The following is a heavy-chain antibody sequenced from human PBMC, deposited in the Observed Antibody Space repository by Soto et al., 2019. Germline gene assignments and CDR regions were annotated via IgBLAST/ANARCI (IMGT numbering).Heavy chain of an antibody. CDR2: ISGSGGST. CDR3: ARGTAVTTHPDAFDI. CDR1: GFTFSSYT. Sequence: EVQLLESGGGLVQPGGSLRLSCAASGFTFSSYTMSWVRQAPGKGLEWVSAISGSGGSTYYADSVKGRFTISRDNSKNTLYLQMNSLRAEDTAVYYCARGTAVTTHPDAFDIWGQGTMVTVSS. J-gene: IGHJ3*02. V-gene: IGHV3-23*01. D-gene: IGHD4-17*01.